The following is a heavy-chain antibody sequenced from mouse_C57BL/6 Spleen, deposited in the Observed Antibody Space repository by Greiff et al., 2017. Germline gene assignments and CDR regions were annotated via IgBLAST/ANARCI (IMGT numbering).Heavy chain of an antibody. D-gene: IGHD2-3*01. CDR1: GYTFTSYW. J-gene: IGHJ1*03. CDR3: AREFDGYWGYFDV. V-gene: IGHV1-53*01. Sequence: VQLQQSGTELVKPGASVKLSCKASGYTFTSYWMHWVKQRPGQGLEWIGNINPSNGGTNYNEKFKSKATLTVDKSSSTAYMQLSSLTSEDSAVYYCAREFDGYWGYFDVWGTGTTVTVSS. CDR2: INPSNGGT.